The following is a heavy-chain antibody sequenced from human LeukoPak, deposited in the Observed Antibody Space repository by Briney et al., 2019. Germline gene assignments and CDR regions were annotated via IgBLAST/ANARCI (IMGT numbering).Heavy chain of an antibody. V-gene: IGHV3-23*01. J-gene: IGHJ4*02. CDR3: AKGSSMTIAARLNY. CDR1: GFTFSSYA. CDR2: ISESGVTT. D-gene: IGHD6-6*01. Sequence: GGSLRLSCAASGFTFSSYAMSWVRQAPGKGLEWVSAISESGVTTYYGDSVKGRFTISRNNSKNTLYLQVNSLRADDTAVYYCAKGSSMTIAARLNYWGQGTLVTVSS.